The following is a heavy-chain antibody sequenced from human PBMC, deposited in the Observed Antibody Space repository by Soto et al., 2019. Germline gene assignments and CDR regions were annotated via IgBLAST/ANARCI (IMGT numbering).Heavy chain of an antibody. D-gene: IGHD3-3*01. CDR2: INAGNGNT. J-gene: IGHJ5*02. V-gene: IGHV1-3*05. CDR3: ARDPQNLRVLEWSPGWFDP. Sequence: QVQLVQSGAEEKKPGASVKVSCKASGYTFTSYAMHWVRQAPGQRLEWMGWINAGNGNTKYSQKFQGRVTITRDTSASTAYMELSSLRSEDTAVYYCARDPQNLRVLEWSPGWFDPWGQGTLVTVSS. CDR1: GYTFTSYA.